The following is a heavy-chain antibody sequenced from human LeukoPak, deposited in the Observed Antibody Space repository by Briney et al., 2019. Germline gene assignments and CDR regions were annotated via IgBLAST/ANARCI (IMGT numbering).Heavy chain of an antibody. Sequence: PGRSLRLSCAASGFTFSSYGMHWVRQAPGKGPEWVAVIWYDGSNKYYADSVKGRFTISRDNSKNTPYLQMNSLRAEDTAVYYCASSWYRNYFDYWGQGTLVTVSS. CDR1: GFTFSSYG. CDR3: ASSWYRNYFDY. J-gene: IGHJ4*02. D-gene: IGHD6-13*01. CDR2: IWYDGSNK. V-gene: IGHV3-33*01.